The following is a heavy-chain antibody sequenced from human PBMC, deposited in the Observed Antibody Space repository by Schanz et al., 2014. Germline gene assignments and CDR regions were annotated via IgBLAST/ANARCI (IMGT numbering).Heavy chain of an antibody. Sequence: QVQVVQSGAELKKPGASVKVSCKASGYTFSSHGIHWLRQAPGQSLEWMGWINTANGNAKYSANFQARVTITGDTSATTAYMELTNLRSEDTAVYYCARDLPYCDGGKCYSDGFDIWGQGTVVTISS. CDR3: ARDLPYCDGGKCYSDGFDI. V-gene: IGHV1-3*04. J-gene: IGHJ3*02. D-gene: IGHD2-21*01. CDR1: GYTFSSHG. CDR2: INTANGNA.